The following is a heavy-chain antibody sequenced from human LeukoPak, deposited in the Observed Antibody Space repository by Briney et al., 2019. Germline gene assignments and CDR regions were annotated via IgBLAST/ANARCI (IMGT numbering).Heavy chain of an antibody. J-gene: IGHJ4*02. CDR1: GGSFSGYY. CDR3: ARGLGDADY. Sequence: SVTLSLTCAVYGGSFSGYYWSWIRQPPGKGLEWIGEINHSGSTYYNPSLKSRVTISVDTSKNQFSLKLSSVTAADTAVYYCARGLGDADYWGQGTLVTVSS. CDR2: INHSGST. D-gene: IGHD5-24*01. V-gene: IGHV4-34*01.